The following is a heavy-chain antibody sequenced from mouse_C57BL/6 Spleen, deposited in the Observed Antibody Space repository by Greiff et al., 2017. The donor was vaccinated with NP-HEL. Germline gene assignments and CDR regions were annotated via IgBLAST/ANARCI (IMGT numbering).Heavy chain of an antibody. CDR1: GFTFSDYG. Sequence: VQLKESGGGLVKPGGSLKLSCAASGFTFSDYGMHWVRQAPEKGLEWVAYISSGSSTIYYADTVKGRFTISRDNAKNTLFLQMTSLRSEDTAMYYCARPYYYGSSSHWYFDVWGTGTTVTVSS. V-gene: IGHV5-17*01. CDR3: ARPYYYGSSSHWYFDV. D-gene: IGHD1-1*01. CDR2: ISSGSSTI. J-gene: IGHJ1*03.